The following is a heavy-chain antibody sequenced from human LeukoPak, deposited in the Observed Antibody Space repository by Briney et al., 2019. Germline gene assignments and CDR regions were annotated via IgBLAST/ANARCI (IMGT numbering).Heavy chain of an antibody. D-gene: IGHD2-21*02. J-gene: IGHJ4*01. CDR1: GFTFSAYS. CDR2: IWFDGSST. Sequence: PGGSLRLSCAASGFTFSAYSMNWVRHAPGKGLEWEAVIWFDGSSTYYADSVKGRFTISRDNSKNMLYLQMNSLRVEDTGVYFCARDSAPYCGGDCYFDYWGHGTLVTVSS. CDR3: ARDSAPYCGGDCYFDY. V-gene: IGHV3-33*08.